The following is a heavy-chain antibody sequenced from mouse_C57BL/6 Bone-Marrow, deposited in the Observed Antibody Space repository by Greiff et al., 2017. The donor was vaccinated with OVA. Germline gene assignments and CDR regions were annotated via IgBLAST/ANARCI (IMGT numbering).Heavy chain of an antibody. Sequence: VQLQQSGPELVKPGASVKIPCKASGYTFTDYNMDWVKQSHGKSLEWIGDINPNNGGTIYNQKFKGKATLTVDKSSSTAYMELRSLTSEDTAVYDCARYEGGLRRGFAYWGQGTLVTVSA. CDR2: INPNNGGT. CDR1: GYTFTDYN. CDR3: ARYEGGLRRGFAY. V-gene: IGHV1-18*01. D-gene: IGHD2-4*01. J-gene: IGHJ3*01.